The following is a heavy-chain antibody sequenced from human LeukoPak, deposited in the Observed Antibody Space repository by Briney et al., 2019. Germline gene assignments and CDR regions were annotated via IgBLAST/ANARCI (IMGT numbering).Heavy chain of an antibody. CDR2: IYYSGST. Sequence: SETLSLTCTVSGGSISSYYWSWIRQPPGKGLEWIGYIYYSGSTNYNPSLKSRVTISVDTSKNQFSLKLSSVTAADTAVYYCAGALGLAALGGDRIYYYYYMDVWGKGTTVTVSS. CDR1: GGSISSYY. J-gene: IGHJ6*03. CDR3: AGALGLAALGGDRIYYYYYMDV. V-gene: IGHV4-59*12. D-gene: IGHD6-13*01.